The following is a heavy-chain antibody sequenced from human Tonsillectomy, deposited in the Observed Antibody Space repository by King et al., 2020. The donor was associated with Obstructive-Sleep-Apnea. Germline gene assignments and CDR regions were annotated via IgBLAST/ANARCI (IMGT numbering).Heavy chain of an antibody. CDR1: GYSFTSYW. CDR3: ARHYYGSGSYYGDAFDI. J-gene: IGHJ3*02. Sequence: QLVHSGAEVKKPGESLRISCKGSGYSFTSYWISWVRQMPGKGLEWMGRIDPMDSYTNYSPSFHGHVTIAADKSISTAYLQWSSLKASDTAMYYCARHYYGSGSYYGDAFDIWGQGAMVTLSS. D-gene: IGHD3-10*01. CDR2: IDPMDSYT. V-gene: IGHV5-10-1*01.